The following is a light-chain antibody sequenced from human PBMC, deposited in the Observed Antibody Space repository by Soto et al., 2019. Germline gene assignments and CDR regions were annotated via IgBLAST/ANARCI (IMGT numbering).Light chain of an antibody. Sequence: QSALTQPPSASGSPGQSVTISCTGTSSDVGGYIFVSWHQQHPGKAPKLMIYDVNKRPSGVPDRFSGSKSDNTASLTVSGLQAEDEADYYCVSYAGGTYVFGTGTKLTVL. J-gene: IGLJ1*01. CDR1: SSDVGGYIF. V-gene: IGLV2-8*01. CDR3: VSYAGGTYV. CDR2: DVN.